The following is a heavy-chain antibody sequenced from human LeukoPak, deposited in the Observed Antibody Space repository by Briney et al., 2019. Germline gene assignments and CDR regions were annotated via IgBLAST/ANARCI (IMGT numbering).Heavy chain of an antibody. CDR2: IRYDGSIQ. CDR1: GFTFRSYG. V-gene: IGHV3-30*02. D-gene: IGHD5-18*01. J-gene: IGHJ4*02. CDR3: AKGYGESHFDS. Sequence: AGSLTLSCTASGFTFRSYGMHLVRQAPGKGLEWVAFIRYDGSIQYYAHSVKGRFTISRDNSNNTLYLQMNTLRGDDTAVYFCAKGYGESHFDSWGQGTLVTVSS.